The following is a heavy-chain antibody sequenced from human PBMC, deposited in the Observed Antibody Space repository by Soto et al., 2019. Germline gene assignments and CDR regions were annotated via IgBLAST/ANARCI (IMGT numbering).Heavy chain of an antibody. CDR1: GFTFNRHA. V-gene: IGHV3-23*01. D-gene: IGHD5-12*01. CDR2: LSDSGGSI. CDR3: AKDNGWLHAS. J-gene: IGHJ5*01. Sequence: GGSLRLSCTASGFTFNRHAMTWVRQAPGKGLEWVSGLSDSGGSIYYADSVKGRFTISRDNSMNTLYLQMNTLRAEDTAVYYCAKDNGWLHASWGPGTLVTVSS.